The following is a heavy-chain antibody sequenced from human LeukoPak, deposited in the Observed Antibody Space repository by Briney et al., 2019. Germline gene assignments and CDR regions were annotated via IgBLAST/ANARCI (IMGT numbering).Heavy chain of an antibody. D-gene: IGHD4-23*01. J-gene: IGHJ4*02. CDR1: GDSIISNNFY. V-gene: IGHV4-39*01. CDR2: IYYTGTT. CDR3: AIRLRWVEYFDY. Sequence: PSETLSLTCTVSGDSIISNNFYWGWIRQPPGKGLEWIGSIYYTGTTYYSPSLKSRVTIAVNTSNNQFSLKVSSVTAADTAVYYCAIRLRWVEYFDYWGQGTLVTVSS.